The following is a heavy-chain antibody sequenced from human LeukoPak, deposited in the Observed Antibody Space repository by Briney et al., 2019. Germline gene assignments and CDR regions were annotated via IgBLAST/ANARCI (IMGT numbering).Heavy chain of an antibody. CDR1: GFTVSSNY. Sequence: GGSLRLSCAASGFTVSSNYMSWVRQAPGKGLEGVSVIYSGGSTYYADSVKGRFTISRDNSKNTLYLQMNSLRAEDTAVYYCARGIAAAGTPYYDYWGQGTLVTVSS. CDR3: ARGIAAAGTPYYDY. V-gene: IGHV3-53*01. CDR2: IYSGGST. D-gene: IGHD6-13*01. J-gene: IGHJ4*02.